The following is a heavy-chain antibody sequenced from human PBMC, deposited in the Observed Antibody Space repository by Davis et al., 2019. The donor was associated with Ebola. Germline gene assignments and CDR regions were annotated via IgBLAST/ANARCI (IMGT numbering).Heavy chain of an antibody. CDR1: GGTFSSYA. CDR3: AACYGSGSYGVYYYGMDA. J-gene: IGHJ6*02. Sequence: SVKVSCKASGGTFSSYAISWVRQAPGQGLEWMGGIIPIFGTANYAQKFQGRVTITADKSTSTAYMELSSLRSEDTAVYYCAACYGSGSYGVYYYGMDAWGQGTTVTVSS. D-gene: IGHD3-10*01. CDR2: IIPIFGTA. V-gene: IGHV1-69*06.